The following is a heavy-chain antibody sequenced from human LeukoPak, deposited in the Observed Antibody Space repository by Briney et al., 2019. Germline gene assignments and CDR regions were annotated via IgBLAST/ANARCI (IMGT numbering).Heavy chain of an antibody. V-gene: IGHV1-69*06. J-gene: IGHJ6*03. D-gene: IGHD2-15*01. CDR2: IIPISGTT. CDR3: ATLCCGSYYMDV. Sequence: SVKVSCKASGGTLNSYVISWVRQAPGQGLEWMGGIIPISGTTNYAQKFQGRVTITADKSTSTAYMELSSLRSEDTAVYYCATLCCGSYYMDVWGKGTTVTVSS. CDR1: GGTLNSYV.